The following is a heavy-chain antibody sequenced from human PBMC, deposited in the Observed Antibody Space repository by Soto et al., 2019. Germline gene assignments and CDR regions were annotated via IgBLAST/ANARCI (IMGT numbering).Heavy chain of an antibody. J-gene: IGHJ4*02. V-gene: IGHV4-39*01. CDR2: IYYSGST. Sequence: SETLSLTCTVSGGSISSSSYYWGWIRQPPGKGLEWIGSIYYSGSTYYNPSLKSRVTISVDTSKNQFSLKLSSVTAADTAVYYCARHPYCTNGICYPTYLFDYWGQGTLVTVSS. D-gene: IGHD2-8*01. CDR1: GGSISSSSYY. CDR3: ARHPYCTNGICYPTYLFDY.